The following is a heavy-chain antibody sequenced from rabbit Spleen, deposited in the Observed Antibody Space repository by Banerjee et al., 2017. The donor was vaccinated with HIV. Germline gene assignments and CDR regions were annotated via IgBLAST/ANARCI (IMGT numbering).Heavy chain of an antibody. Sequence: QLVESGGGLVKPEGSLKLSCTASGFSFSNKAVMCWVRKAPGKGLEWIGYIDPIFGRKTTASWVNGRFTISSHNAQNTLYLQLNSLTAADTATYFCARDLTSVVGWNFNLWGQGTLVTVS. J-gene: IGHJ4*01. CDR1: GFSFSNKA. D-gene: IGHD1-1*01. CDR3: ARDLTSVVGWNFNL. CDR2: IDPIFGRK. V-gene: IGHV1S7*01.